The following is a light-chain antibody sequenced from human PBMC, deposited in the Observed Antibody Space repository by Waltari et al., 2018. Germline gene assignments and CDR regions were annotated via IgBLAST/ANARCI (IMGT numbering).Light chain of an antibody. CDR1: QSLLHSNGNTY. J-gene: IGKJ4*01. CDR2: GGS. CDR3: VQAIAFPLT. Sequence: DIVMTQTPLSLPITPGEPASISCRSSQSLLHSNGNTYLHWYLQKPGPSPQLLSYGGSNIASGVPDRFSGSGSVTDFTLKISKVEAEDVGVYYCVQAIAFPLTFGGGTKVEIK. V-gene: IGKV2-40*01.